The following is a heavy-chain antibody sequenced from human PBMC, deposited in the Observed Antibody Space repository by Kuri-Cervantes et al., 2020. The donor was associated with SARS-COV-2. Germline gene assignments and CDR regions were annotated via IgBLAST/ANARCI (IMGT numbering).Heavy chain of an antibody. CDR1: GFTVSSNY. J-gene: IGHJ6*02. Sequence: GESLKISCAASGFTVSSNYMDWVRQAPGKGLEWVGRIRNEVNSYTTEYAASVKGRFTISRADSQNSLFLQMNSLKTEDTAVYYCSACGSTDCYNYYYYGLDVWGQGTTVTVSS. CDR3: SACGSTDCYNYYYYGLDV. V-gene: IGHV3-72*01. CDR2: IRNEVNSYTT. D-gene: IGHD2-2*01.